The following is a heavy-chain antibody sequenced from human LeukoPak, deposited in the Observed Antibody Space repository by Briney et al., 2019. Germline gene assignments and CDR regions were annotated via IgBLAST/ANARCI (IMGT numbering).Heavy chain of an antibody. Sequence: PGGSLRLSCAASGFAFSSYAMRWVRQAPGKGLEWVAVISYDGSNKYYADSVKGRFTISRDNSKNTLYLQMNSLRAEDTAVYYCARELIAVAGSFDPWGQGTLVTVSS. CDR1: GFAFSSYA. D-gene: IGHD6-19*01. CDR2: ISYDGSNK. CDR3: ARELIAVAGSFDP. J-gene: IGHJ5*02. V-gene: IGHV3-30-3*01.